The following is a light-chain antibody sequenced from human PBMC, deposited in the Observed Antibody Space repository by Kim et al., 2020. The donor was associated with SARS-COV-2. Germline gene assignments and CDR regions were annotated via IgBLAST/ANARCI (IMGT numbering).Light chain of an antibody. CDR2: AAS. J-gene: IGKJ5*01. Sequence: DIQMTQSPSSLSASVGDRVTITCRASQSIANYLNWYQHKPPGKAPNLLLYAASTLHTGVPSRFSGSGSGTNFTLTVSGLQPEDFATYYCQQSYTTPLTFGQGTRLEIK. CDR1: QSIANY. V-gene: IGKV1-39*01. CDR3: QQSYTTPLT.